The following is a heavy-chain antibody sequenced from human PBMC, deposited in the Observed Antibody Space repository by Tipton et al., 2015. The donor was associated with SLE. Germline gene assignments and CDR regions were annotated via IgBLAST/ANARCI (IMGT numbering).Heavy chain of an antibody. CDR2: ISSSGSYI. Sequence: QLVQSGGGLVQPGGSLRLSCAPSGFTFSSYAMHWVRRAPGKGLQWVSSISSSGSYIYYADSLEGRFTISRDNAKSSLYLQMNSLRAEDTAVYYCARDFAVYSNYDSMGVYGMDVWGQGTTVIVSS. J-gene: IGHJ6*02. V-gene: IGHV3-21*03. CDR1: GFTFSSYA. CDR3: ARDFAVYSNYDSMGVYGMDV. D-gene: IGHD4-11*01.